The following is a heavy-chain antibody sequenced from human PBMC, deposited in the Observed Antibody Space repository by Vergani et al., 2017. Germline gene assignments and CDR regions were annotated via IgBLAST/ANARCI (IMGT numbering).Heavy chain of an antibody. J-gene: IGHJ5*02. D-gene: IGHD3-16*02. CDR2: IYHSGST. Sequence: QVQLQQWGAGLLKPSETLSLTCAVYGGSFSGYYWSWVRQPPGKGLEWIGEIYHSGSTNYNPSLKSRVTISVDKSKNQFSLKLSSVTAADTAVYYCARVGNDYVWGGYRSSGWFDPWGQGTLVTVSS. V-gene: IGHV4-34*01. CDR3: ARVGNDYVWGGYRSSGWFDP. CDR1: GGSFSGYY.